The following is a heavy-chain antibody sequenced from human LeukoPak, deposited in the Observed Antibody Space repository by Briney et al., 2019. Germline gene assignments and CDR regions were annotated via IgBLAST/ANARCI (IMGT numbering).Heavy chain of an antibody. CDR3: ARQPPVLEDAFDI. J-gene: IGHJ3*02. D-gene: IGHD1-14*01. V-gene: IGHV1-24*01. Sequence: ASVKVSCKVSGYTLTELSMHWVRQAPGKGLEWMGGFDPEDGETIYAQKFQGRVTITADESTSTAYMELSSLRSEDTAVYYCARQPPVLEDAFDIWGQGTMVTVSS. CDR2: FDPEDGET. CDR1: GYTLTELS.